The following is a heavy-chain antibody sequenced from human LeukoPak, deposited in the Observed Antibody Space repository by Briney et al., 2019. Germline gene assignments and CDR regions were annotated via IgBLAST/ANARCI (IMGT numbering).Heavy chain of an antibody. CDR2: ISGSGGST. D-gene: IGHD3-9*01. CDR3: ATAPIRYFAPNFDY. V-gene: IGHV3-23*01. J-gene: IGHJ4*02. CDR1: GFTVSNNY. Sequence: GGSLRLSCAASGFTVSNNYMNWVRQAPGKGLEWVSGISGSGGSTYHADSVKGRFNISRDNSKNTLYLQMKSLRAEDTAIYYCATAPIRYFAPNFDYWGQGTQVTVSS.